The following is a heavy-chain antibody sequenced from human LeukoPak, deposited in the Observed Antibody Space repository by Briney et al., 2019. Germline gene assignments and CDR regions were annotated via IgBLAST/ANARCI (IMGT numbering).Heavy chain of an antibody. V-gene: IGHV3-23*01. J-gene: IGHJ4*02. CDR2: ISGSGGST. Sequence: PGGSLRLSSAASGFTFSSYAMSWVRQAPGKGLEWVSAISGSGGSTYYADSVKGRFTISRDNSKNTLYLQMNSLRAEDTAVYYCARASGDIVETATMGSYWGQGTLVTVSS. CDR1: GFTFSSYA. D-gene: IGHD5-18*01. CDR3: ARASGDIVETATMGSY.